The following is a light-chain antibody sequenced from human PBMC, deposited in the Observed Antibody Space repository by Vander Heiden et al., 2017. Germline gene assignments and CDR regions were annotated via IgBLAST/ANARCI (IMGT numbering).Light chain of an antibody. CDR3: CSDAGSSSVV. J-gene: IGLJ2*01. Sequence: QSALTPPAAVSASPGQSIAISCTGTSSDVGRYNLVPWYQEHPGQAPKITIYEHSKRPAGVASCFSGSKSGNTASLTISGHQEEDEADYYYCSDAGSSSVVFGGGTKVTVL. CDR1: SSDVGRYNL. CDR2: EHS. V-gene: IGLV2-23*01.